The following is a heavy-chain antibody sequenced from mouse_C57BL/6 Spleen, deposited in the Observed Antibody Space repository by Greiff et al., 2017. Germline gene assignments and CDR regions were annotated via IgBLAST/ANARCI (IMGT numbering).Heavy chain of an antibody. CDR3: ARSGWLPYFDY. CDR2: IRNKANGYPT. CDR1: GFTFTDYY. J-gene: IGHJ2*01. Sequence: EVKVEESGGGLVQPGGSLSLSCAASGFTFTDYYMSWVRQPPGKALEWLGFIRNKANGYPTEYSASVKGRFIISRDNSQSILYLQMSALRAEDSATYYCARSGWLPYFDYWGQGTTLTVSA. D-gene: IGHD2-3*01. V-gene: IGHV7-3*01.